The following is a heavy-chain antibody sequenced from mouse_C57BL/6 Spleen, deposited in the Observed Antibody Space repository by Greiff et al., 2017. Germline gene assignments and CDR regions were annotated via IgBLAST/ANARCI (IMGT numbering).Heavy chain of an antibody. J-gene: IGHJ3*01. Sequence: LVESGPELVKPGASVKISCKASGYAFSSSWMNWVKQRPGKGLEWIGRIYPGDGDTNYNGKFKGKATLTADKSSSTAYMQLSSLTSEDSAVYFCAKDGSSSVLFAYWGQGTLVTVSA. V-gene: IGHV1-82*01. CDR2: IYPGDGDT. CDR1: GYAFSSSW. CDR3: AKDGSSSVLFAY. D-gene: IGHD1-1*01.